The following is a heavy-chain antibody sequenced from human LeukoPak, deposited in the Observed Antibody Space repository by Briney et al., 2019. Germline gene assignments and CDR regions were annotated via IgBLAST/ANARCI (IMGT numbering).Heavy chain of an antibody. CDR1: GGSFSGYY. D-gene: IGHD6-13*01. Sequence: KPSETLSLTCAVYGGSFSGYYWSWIRQPPGKGLEWIGEINHSGSTNYNPSLKSRVTISVDTSKNQFSLKLSSVTAADTAVYYCARGGPSSSWPYYYYYGMDVWGQGTTVTVSS. CDR3: ARGGPSSSWPYYYYYGMDV. J-gene: IGHJ6*02. CDR2: INHSGST. V-gene: IGHV4-34*01.